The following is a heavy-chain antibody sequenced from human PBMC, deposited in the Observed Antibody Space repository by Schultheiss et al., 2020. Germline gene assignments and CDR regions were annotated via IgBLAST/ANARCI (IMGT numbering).Heavy chain of an antibody. Sequence: SQTLSLTCTVSGGSISSYYWSWIRQPPGKGLEWIGHTYYRGSTYYTPSLKSRVTISVDTSKNQFSLKLSSVTAADTAIYYCARAHWGSLDYWGQGALVTVSS. CDR3: ARAHWGSLDY. CDR1: GGSISSYY. D-gene: IGHD3-16*01. CDR2: TYYRGST. V-gene: IGHV4-59*01. J-gene: IGHJ4*02.